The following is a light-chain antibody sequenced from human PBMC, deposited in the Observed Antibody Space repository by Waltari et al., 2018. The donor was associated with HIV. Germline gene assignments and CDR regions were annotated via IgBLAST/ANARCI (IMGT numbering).Light chain of an antibody. J-gene: IGLJ2*01. Sequence: QSVLTQPPSVSAAPGQKVTMSCSGSSSNLGNTYVTWYQQLPGTAPKLLIYDNNKRPSGIPDRFSGSKSGTSATLGITGLQTGDEADYYCGTWDTSLSAGVFGGGTKLTVL. CDR2: DNN. CDR3: GTWDTSLSAGV. CDR1: SSNLGNTY. V-gene: IGLV1-51*01.